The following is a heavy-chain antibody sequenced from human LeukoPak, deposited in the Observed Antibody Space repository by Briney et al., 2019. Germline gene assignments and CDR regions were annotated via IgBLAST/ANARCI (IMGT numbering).Heavy chain of an antibody. D-gene: IGHD2-15*01. CDR3: ASVKSIVVVYGMDV. J-gene: IGHJ6*02. CDR2: MNPNSGNT. CDR1: GYTFTSYD. Sequence: ASVKVSCKASGYTFTSYDINWVRQATGQGLEWMGWMNPNSGNTGYAQKFQGRVTMTRNTSISTAYMELSSLRSEDTVVYYCASVKSIVVVYGMDVWGQGTTVTVSS. V-gene: IGHV1-8*01.